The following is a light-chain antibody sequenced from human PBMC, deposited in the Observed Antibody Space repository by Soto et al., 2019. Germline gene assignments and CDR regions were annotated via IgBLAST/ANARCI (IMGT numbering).Light chain of an antibody. CDR1: SNDITLYNY. V-gene: IGLV2-14*01. CDR2: QVT. CDR3: ASLTTTNFV. J-gene: IGLJ1*01. Sequence: ALTQPTPVSGSPGQSITISCTGTSNDITLYNYVSWYQQYPGKAPKLIIYQVTNRPSGVSTRFSGSKSGNTASLTISGLQAEDEADYYCASLTTTNFVFGTGTKVTVL.